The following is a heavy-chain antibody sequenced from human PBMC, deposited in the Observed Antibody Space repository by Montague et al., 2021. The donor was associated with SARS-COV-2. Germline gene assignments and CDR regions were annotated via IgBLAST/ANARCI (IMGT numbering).Heavy chain of an antibody. Sequence: SETLSLTCTISGGSIRRDYWNWTRQSPRKGLEWNGVIYYTGSTSYNPSLNSRVSISVDTSNNQFSLRLSSVTAADTAVYYCARMIVQHAGMDVWGQGTTVTVSS. J-gene: IGHJ6*02. V-gene: IGHV4-59*01. D-gene: IGHD3-22*01. CDR2: IYYTGST. CDR1: GGSIRRDY. CDR3: ARMIVQHAGMDV.